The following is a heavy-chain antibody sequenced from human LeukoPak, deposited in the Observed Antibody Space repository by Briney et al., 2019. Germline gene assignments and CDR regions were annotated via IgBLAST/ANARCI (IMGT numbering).Heavy chain of an antibody. CDR1: GFTFDDYA. J-gene: IGHJ4*02. Sequence: SGGSLRLSCAGSGFTFDDYAMHWVRQAPGKGLEWLSIKSYNGGFIDYADSVKGRFTISRDNAKNSLYLQLDSLKAEDTAIYYCAKVRGKYSSHFFFDYWGQGTLVTVSS. V-gene: IGHV3-9*01. CDR2: KSYNGGFI. D-gene: IGHD6-19*01. CDR3: AKVRGKYSSHFFFDY.